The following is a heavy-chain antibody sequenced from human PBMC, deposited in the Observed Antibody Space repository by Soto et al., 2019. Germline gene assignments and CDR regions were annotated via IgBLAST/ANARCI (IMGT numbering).Heavy chain of an antibody. CDR1: GDSISSTSAY. D-gene: IGHD2-21*01. Sequence: QVQLQESGPGLVKPSETLSLICAVSGDSISSTSAYWGWIRQLPGKGLEWIGSIYYRGSTYDNPSLKSRVPISVDTSKNPWSLRLTSVTDADTAIYYWARHGADLWRQFDKWGQGTLVTVSS. V-gene: IGHV4-39*01. CDR3: ARHGADLWRQFDK. J-gene: IGHJ4*02. CDR2: IYYRGST.